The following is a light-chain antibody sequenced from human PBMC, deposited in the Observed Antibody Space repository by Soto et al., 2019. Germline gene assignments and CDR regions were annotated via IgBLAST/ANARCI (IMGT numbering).Light chain of an antibody. J-gene: IGLJ1*01. Sequence: QSVLTQPPSASGTPGQRVTISCSGSSSNIGSNTVKWYQQLPGTAPQLLIYSNNQRPSGAPDRFSGSKSGTSASLAISGLQSEDEAEYYCAAWDDSLNGYVFGTGTKLTVL. CDR3: AAWDDSLNGYV. CDR1: SSNIGSNT. CDR2: SNN. V-gene: IGLV1-44*01.